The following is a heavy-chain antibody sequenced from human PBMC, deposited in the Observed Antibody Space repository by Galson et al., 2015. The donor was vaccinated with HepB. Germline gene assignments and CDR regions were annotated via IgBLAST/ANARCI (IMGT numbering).Heavy chain of an antibody. CDR3: TRLGYCGGGSCYQRGYFDS. D-gene: IGHD2-15*01. Sequence: QSGAEVKKPGESLKISCKGSGYSFSDYWIGWVRQMPGKGLEWMGIIYPGDSDTKYSPSFQGQVTISTDESISTAYLQWGGLKASDTAMYYCTRLGYCGGGSCYQRGYFDSWGQGTLVIVSS. V-gene: IGHV5-51*01. CDR1: GYSFSDYW. J-gene: IGHJ4*02. CDR2: IYPGDSDT.